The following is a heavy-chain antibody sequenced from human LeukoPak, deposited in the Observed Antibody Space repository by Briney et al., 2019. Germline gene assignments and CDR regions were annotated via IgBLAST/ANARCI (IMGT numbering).Heavy chain of an antibody. CDR3: AKAPVVTYYFDY. V-gene: IGHV3-23*01. Sequence: PGGSLRLSCAASGFTFSSYAMSRVRQAPGKGLEWVSAISGSGGSTYYADSEKGRFTISRDNSKNTLYLQMNSLRAEDTAVYYCAKAPVVTYYFDYWGQGTLVTVSS. D-gene: IGHD2-15*01. CDR1: GFTFSSYA. J-gene: IGHJ4*02. CDR2: ISGSGGST.